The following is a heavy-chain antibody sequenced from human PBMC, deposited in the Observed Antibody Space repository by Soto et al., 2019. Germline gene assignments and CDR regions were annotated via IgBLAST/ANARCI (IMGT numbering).Heavy chain of an antibody. V-gene: IGHV1-46*01. CDR1: GYTFTSCY. CDR2: INPSGGST. D-gene: IGHD3-22*01. Sequence: ASVKVSCKASGYTFTSCYMHWVRQAPGQGLEWMGIINPSGGSTSYAQKFQGRVTMTRDTSTSTVYMELSSLRSEDTAVYYCARDEDDSSGYWRYFDYWGQGTLVTVSS. CDR3: ARDEDDSSGYWRYFDY. J-gene: IGHJ4*02.